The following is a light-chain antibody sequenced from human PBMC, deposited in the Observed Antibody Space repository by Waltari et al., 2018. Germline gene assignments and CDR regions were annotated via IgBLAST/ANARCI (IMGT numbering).Light chain of an antibody. CDR3: MQATQFPHT. CDR2: KIS. CDR1: QSLVHGDGNTY. Sequence: DIVMTQTPLSSPVTLGQPASISCRSSQSLVHGDGNTYLSWLQQRPGQPPRLLLYKISNRLSGVPDRFSGSGAGTDFTLKISKVEAEDVGVYYCMQATQFPHTFGGWTKVEIK. V-gene: IGKV2-24*01. J-gene: IGKJ4*01.